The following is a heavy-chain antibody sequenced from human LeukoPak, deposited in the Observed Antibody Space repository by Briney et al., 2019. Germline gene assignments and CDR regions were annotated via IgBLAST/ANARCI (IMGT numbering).Heavy chain of an antibody. V-gene: IGHV4-30-4*01. D-gene: IGHD6-13*01. CDR2: IYYSGST. CDR3: ARLRIDSSSWYTPWGYYYGMDV. Sequence: SQTLSLTCTVSGGSISSGDYYWSWIRQPPGKGLEWIGYIYYSGSTYYNPSLKSRVTISVDTSKNQFSLKLSSVTAADTAVYYSARLRIDSSSWYTPWGYYYGMDVWGQGTTVTVSS. CDR1: GGSISSGDYY. J-gene: IGHJ6*02.